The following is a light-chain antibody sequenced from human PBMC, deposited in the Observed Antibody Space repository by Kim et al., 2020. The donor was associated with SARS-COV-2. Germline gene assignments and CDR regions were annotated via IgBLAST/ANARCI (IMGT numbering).Light chain of an antibody. CDR3: QHYGGSRYT. CDR2: GAS. CDR1: QSVSRNY. J-gene: IGKJ2*01. Sequence: EIVLTQSPGTLSLSPGERATLSCRASQSVSRNYLAWYQQKLGQTPRLLIYGASTRDPGIPDRFSGSGSGADFTLTISSLGPEDFAVYYCQHYGGSRYTFGQGTKLEI. V-gene: IGKV3-20*01.